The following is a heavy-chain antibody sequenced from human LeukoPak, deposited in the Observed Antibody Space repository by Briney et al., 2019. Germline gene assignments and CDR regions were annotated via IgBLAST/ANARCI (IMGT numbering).Heavy chain of an antibody. CDR1: GFTFSSYG. CDR3: AKDRYGDYGSSFDY. Sequence: GGSLRLSCAASGFTFSSYGMHWVRQAPGKGLEWVAVISYDGSNKYYADSVKGRFTISRDNSKNTLYLQMNSLRAEDTAVSYCAKDRYGDYGSSFDYWGQGTLVTVSS. CDR2: ISYDGSNK. V-gene: IGHV3-30*18. J-gene: IGHJ4*02. D-gene: IGHD4-17*01.